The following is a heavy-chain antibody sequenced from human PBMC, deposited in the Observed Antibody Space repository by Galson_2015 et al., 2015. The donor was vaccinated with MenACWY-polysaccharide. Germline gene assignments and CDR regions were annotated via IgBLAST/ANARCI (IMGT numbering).Heavy chain of an antibody. J-gene: IGHJ6*02. D-gene: IGHD6-19*01. V-gene: IGHV4-4*07. CDR2: MYTSGST. CDR3: ARVRGGQWPRYSMDV. Sequence: SETLSLTCAVSGGSISNYYWTWIRQPAGKGPEWIGRMYTSGSTNSNPSLTSRVTMSVDTSKNLFSLKLSSVTAADTAVYYCARVRGGQWPRYSMDVWGQGTTVTVSS. CDR1: GGSISNYY.